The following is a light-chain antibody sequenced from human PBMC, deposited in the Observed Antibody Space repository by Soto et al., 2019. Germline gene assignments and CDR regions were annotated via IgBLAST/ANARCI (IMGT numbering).Light chain of an antibody. CDR3: QQFGT. CDR2: DAS. V-gene: IGKV1-5*01. Sequence: DIQMTQSPSTLSASVGDRVTITCRASQSISSWLAWYQQKPGKAPKLLIYDASSVESGVPSRFSGSGSGTEFTLTISSLQPDDFATYYCQQFGTFGQGTKVEIK. J-gene: IGKJ1*01. CDR1: QSISSW.